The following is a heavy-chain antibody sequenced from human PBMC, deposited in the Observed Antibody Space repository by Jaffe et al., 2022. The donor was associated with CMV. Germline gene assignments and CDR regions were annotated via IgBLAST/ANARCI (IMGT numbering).Heavy chain of an antibody. D-gene: IGHD3-16*01. CDR3: ARGGYDYVGWYYHGMDL. V-gene: IGHV1-69*01. Sequence: QVQLVQSGAELKKPGSSVKVSCKASGGTFSSYAVSWVRQAPGQGLEWMGGIIPVFDTTNYAQKFQGRVAITADESTSTAYMELSSLTSEDTAVYYCARGGYDYVGWYYHGMDLWGQGTTVTVSS. CDR1: GGTFSSYA. J-gene: IGHJ6*02. CDR2: IIPVFDTT.